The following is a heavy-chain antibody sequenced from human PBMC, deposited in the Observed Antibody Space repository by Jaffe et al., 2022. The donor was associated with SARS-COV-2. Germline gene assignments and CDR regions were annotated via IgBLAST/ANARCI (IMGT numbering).Heavy chain of an antibody. CDR1: GFDFNHHW. Sequence: EVQVVESGGGLVQPGGSLRLTCIASGFDFNHHWMSWVRQAPGKGLEWVANIQQVGDEKYYVDSVRGRFTISRDNPKNSLFLQMNSLRMEDTAVYFCARHTWPYGNPRYNYGLDVWGQGTTVTVSS. CDR2: IQQVGDEK. J-gene: IGHJ6*02. CDR3: ARHTWPYGNPRYNYGLDV. D-gene: IGHD1-1*01. V-gene: IGHV3-7*03.